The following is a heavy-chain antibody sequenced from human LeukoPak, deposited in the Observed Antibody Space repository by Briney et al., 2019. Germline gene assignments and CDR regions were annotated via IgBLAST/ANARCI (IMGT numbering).Heavy chain of an antibody. Sequence: ASVMVSCKASGYTFTVYYIHWVRQAPGPGLEWMGWINPNSGDTNYAQKFQGRVTVTRDTSISTAFMELNRLTSDDTAVYYCAREGAGGSWAGYWGQGTLVTVSS. V-gene: IGHV1-2*02. CDR3: AREGAGGSWAGY. CDR1: GYTFTVYY. D-gene: IGHD1-26*01. CDR2: INPNSGDT. J-gene: IGHJ4*02.